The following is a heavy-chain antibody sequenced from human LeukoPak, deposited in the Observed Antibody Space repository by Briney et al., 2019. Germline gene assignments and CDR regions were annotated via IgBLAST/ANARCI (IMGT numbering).Heavy chain of an antibody. J-gene: IGHJ6*02. CDR2: IFHSGST. D-gene: IGHD5-24*01. CDR1: GGSISTSNW. V-gene: IGHV4-4*02. Sequence: SETLSLTCAVSGGSISTSNWWTLVRQSPGKGLEWIGEIFHSGSTNQNPTLKTRVTISVDTSKNQFSLKLMFVTAADTAVYYCARHNYNEVNDYYYGLDVWGQGTTVTVSS. CDR3: ARHNYNEVNDYYYGLDV.